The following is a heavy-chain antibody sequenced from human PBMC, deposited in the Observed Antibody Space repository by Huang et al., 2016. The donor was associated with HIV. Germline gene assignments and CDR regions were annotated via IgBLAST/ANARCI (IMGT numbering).Heavy chain of an antibody. J-gene: IGHJ4*01. CDR1: GGSISSHY. CDR2: IYYSGVS. CDR3: ARDRRHCSGGSCYYSDY. Sequence: QVQLQESGPGLVKPSETLSLTCRVSGGSISSHYWSWIRQPPGKGLEWIGSIYYSGVSNYSPSLKSRVFISVDTSRNQFALKLSSVTAADTAVYYCARDRRHCSGGSCYYSDYWGHGTLVTVSS. D-gene: IGHD2-15*01. V-gene: IGHV4-59*11.